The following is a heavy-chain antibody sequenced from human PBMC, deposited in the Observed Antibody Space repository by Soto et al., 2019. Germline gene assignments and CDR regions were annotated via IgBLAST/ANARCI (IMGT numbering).Heavy chain of an antibody. D-gene: IGHD5-18*01. Sequence: SETLSLTCTVSGGSISSYYWSWIRQPPGKGLEWIGYIYYSGSTNYNPSLKSRVTISVDTSKNQFSLKLSSVTAADTAVYYCARGMVDTAMVTYWFDPWGQGTLVTVS. CDR3: ARGMVDTAMVTYWFDP. CDR1: GGSISSYY. V-gene: IGHV4-59*01. J-gene: IGHJ5*02. CDR2: IYYSGST.